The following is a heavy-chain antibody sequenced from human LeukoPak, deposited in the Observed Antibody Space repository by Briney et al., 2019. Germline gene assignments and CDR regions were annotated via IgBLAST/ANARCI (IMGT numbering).Heavy chain of an antibody. CDR2: IYPGDSDT. V-gene: IGHV5-51*01. J-gene: IGHJ4*02. CDR1: GYSFTSYW. CDR3: ARHTSYSSGWYATNY. D-gene: IGHD6-19*01. Sequence: GESLKISCKGSGYSFTSYWIGWVRQMPGKGLEWMGIIYPGDSDTRYSPSSQGQVTISADKSISTAYLQWSSLKASDTAMYYCARHTSYSSGWYATNYWGQGTLVTVSS.